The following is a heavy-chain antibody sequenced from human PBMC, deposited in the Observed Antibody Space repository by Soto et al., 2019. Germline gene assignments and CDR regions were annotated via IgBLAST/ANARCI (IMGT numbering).Heavy chain of an antibody. V-gene: IGHV5-10-1*01. CDR1: GYSFTSYW. CDR2: IDPSDSYT. J-gene: IGHJ6*02. Sequence: GASLKISCKGSGYSFTSYWISWVRQMPGKGLEWMGRIDPSDSYTNYSPSFQGHVTISADKSISTAYLQWSSLKASDTAMYYCARTSAAGKYYYGMDVWGQGTTVTV. D-gene: IGHD6-13*01. CDR3: ARTSAAGKYYYGMDV.